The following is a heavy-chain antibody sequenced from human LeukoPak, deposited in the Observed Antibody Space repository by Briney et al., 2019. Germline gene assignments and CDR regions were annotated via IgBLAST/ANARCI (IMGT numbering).Heavy chain of an antibody. J-gene: IGHJ6*02. CDR3: AREVGSRTWLVTDYYYYGMDV. Sequence: PGRSLRLSCAASGFTFSSYAMHWVRQAPGKGLEWVAVISYDGSNKYYADSVKGRFTISRDNSKNTLYLQMNSLRAEDTAVYYCAREVGSRTWLVTDYYYYGMDVWGQGTTVTVSS. D-gene: IGHD5-18*01. CDR2: ISYDGSNK. CDR1: GFTFSSYA. V-gene: IGHV3-30-3*01.